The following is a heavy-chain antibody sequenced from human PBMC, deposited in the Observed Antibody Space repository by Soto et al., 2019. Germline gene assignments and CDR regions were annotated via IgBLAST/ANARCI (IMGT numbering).Heavy chain of an antibody. V-gene: IGHV1-18*01. Sequence: QVQLVQSGAEVKKPGASVKVSCKASGYTFTSYGISWVRQAPGQGLEWMGWISAYNGNTNYAQKLQGRGTMTTDTSTSTAYMQLRSLRSDDTAVYYCARDGQYYDSSGYFPWDWGQGTLVTVSS. J-gene: IGHJ4*02. D-gene: IGHD3-22*01. CDR2: ISAYNGNT. CDR1: GYTFTSYG. CDR3: ARDGQYYDSSGYFPWD.